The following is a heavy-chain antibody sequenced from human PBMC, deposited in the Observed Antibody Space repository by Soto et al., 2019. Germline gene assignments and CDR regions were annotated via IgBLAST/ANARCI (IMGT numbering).Heavy chain of an antibody. V-gene: IGHV3-33*01. Sequence: PGGSLRLSCAASGFTFRCYGMHWVRQAPGKGLEWVAVVGDDGRNKYYADSVKGRFTISRDNSKNTLYLQMNSLRAEDTAVYYCARDSAFTDYGMDVWGQGTTVTVSS. CDR3: ARDSAFTDYGMDV. CDR2: VGDDGRNK. D-gene: IGHD1-26*01. J-gene: IGHJ6*02. CDR1: GFTFRCYG.